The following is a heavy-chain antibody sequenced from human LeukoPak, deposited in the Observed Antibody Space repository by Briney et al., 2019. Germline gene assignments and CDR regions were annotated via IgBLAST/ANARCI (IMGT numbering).Heavy chain of an antibody. CDR1: GGSISSYY. CDR3: AREGQYYDILTGYYRAPYFDY. D-gene: IGHD3-9*01. J-gene: IGHJ4*02. Sequence: PSETLSLTCTVSGGSISSYYWSWIRQPAGKGLEWIGRIYTSGSTNYNPSLKSRVTMSVDTSKNQFSLKLSSVTAADTAVYYCAREGQYYDILTGYYRAPYFDYWGQGTLVTVSS. CDR2: IYTSGST. V-gene: IGHV4-4*07.